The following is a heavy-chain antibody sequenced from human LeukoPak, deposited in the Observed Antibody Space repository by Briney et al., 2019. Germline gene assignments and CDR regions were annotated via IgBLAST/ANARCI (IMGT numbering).Heavy chain of an antibody. CDR3: ARDMQCASDDYGMDV. V-gene: IGHV3-48*03. Sequence: QPGGSLRLSCAASGFTFSSYEMNWVRQAPGKGLEWVSYISSSGSPTYYADSVKGRFTISRDNAKNSLYLQMNSLRAEDTAIYFCARDMQCASDDYGMDVWGQGTTVTVSS. J-gene: IGHJ6*02. CDR1: GFTFSSYE. D-gene: IGHD6-19*01. CDR2: ISSSGSPT.